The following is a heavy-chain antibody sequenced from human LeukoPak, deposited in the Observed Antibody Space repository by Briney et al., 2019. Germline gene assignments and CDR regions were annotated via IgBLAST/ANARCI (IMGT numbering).Heavy chain of an antibody. J-gene: IGHJ4*02. D-gene: IGHD7-27*01. V-gene: IGHV3-30*18. CDR2: ISYDGSNK. CDR1: GFTFSSYG. CDR3: AKDGGANWGVLDY. Sequence: GRGLRLSCAASGFTFSSYGMHGVRQAPGRGLEGGAVISYDGSNKYYADSVKGRFTISRDNSKNTLYLQMNSLRAEDTAVYYCAKDGGANWGVLDYWGQGTLVTVSS.